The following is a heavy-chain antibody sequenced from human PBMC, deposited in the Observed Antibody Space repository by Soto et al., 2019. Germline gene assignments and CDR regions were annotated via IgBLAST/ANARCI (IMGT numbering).Heavy chain of an antibody. CDR2: IYYGGST. D-gene: IGHD3-10*01. CDR3: ARGQLLHYQYGLDV. Sequence: QVQLQESCPALVRPSDSLSLMCSVSGVPITTFYWSWIRQAPGKGLEYIGYIYYGGSTHYNPALKSRVTISVDTANNEFSLKLRSVTAADTAAYYCARGQLLHYQYGLDVWGQGTTVIV. J-gene: IGHJ6*02. CDR1: GVPITTFY. V-gene: IGHV4-59*07.